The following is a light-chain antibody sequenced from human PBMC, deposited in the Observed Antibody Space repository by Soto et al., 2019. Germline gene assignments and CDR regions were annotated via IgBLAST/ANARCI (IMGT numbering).Light chain of an antibody. CDR1: SSDVGNYNY. CDR2: GVF. Sequence: QSVLTQPPSASGSPGQSVTISCTGTSSDVGNYNYVSWYQQHPGKAPKLMIYGVFKRPSGVPDRFSGSKSGNTASLTVSGLQAEDEADYYCSSYAGSNNYVFGTGTKVTVL. CDR3: SSYAGSNNYV. J-gene: IGLJ1*01. V-gene: IGLV2-8*01.